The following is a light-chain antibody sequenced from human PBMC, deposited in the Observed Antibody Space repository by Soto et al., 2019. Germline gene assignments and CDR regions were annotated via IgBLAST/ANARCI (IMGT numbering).Light chain of an antibody. J-gene: IGLJ2*01. V-gene: IGLV6-57*03. CDR1: SGIIASNY. Sequence: NFLLTQPHSVSESPGKTVTISCTRSSGIIASNYVQWYQQRPGSAPTTVIFEDYQRPSGVPDRFFGSIDISSNSASLTISGLKTEDEADYYCQSYDSSIVVFGGGTQLTVL. CDR3: QSYDSSIVV. CDR2: EDY.